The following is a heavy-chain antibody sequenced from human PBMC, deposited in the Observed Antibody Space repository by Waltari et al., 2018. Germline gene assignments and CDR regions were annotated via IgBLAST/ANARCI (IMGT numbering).Heavy chain of an antibody. CDR3: ARSIAVAGTWWYFDY. J-gene: IGHJ4*02. CDR2: IYYSGST. CDR1: GGSISSSSYY. V-gene: IGHV4-39*07. D-gene: IGHD6-19*01. Sequence: QLQLQESGPGLVKPSETLSLTCTVSGGSISSSSYYWGWIRQPPGKGLEWIGSIYYSGSTYYNPALKGRVTISVDTSKNQFSLKLSSVTAADTAVYYCARSIAVAGTWWYFDYWGQGTLVTVSS.